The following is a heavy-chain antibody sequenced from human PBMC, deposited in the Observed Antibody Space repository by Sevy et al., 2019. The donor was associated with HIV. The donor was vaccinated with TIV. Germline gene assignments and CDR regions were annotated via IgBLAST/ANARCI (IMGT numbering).Heavy chain of an antibody. D-gene: IGHD3-22*01. V-gene: IGHV1-24*01. CDR3: ATTKDDYDSSGYPFDD. CDR2: FDPEDGET. J-gene: IGHJ4*02. CDR1: GSTLTKLS. Sequence: ASVKVSCKVSGSTLTKLSMHWVRQAPGKGLEWMATFDPEDGETIYAQKFQGRVTMTEDTSTDTAYMELSSLRSEDTAVYYCATTKDDYDSSGYPFDDWSQGTLVTVSS.